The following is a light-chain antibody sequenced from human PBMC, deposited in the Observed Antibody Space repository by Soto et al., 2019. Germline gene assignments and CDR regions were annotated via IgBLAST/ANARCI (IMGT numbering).Light chain of an antibody. CDR2: GSS. Sequence: EIVLTQSPATLSVSPGERATLSCMATETISTNLSWFQRKPGQPPRLLIYGSSTRATGVPDRFSGSVSGTEFTLIISSLQSEDVALYYCQQYSNWPPAITFGQGTRLEIK. CDR1: ETISTN. V-gene: IGKV3-15*01. J-gene: IGKJ5*01. CDR3: QQYSNWPPAIT.